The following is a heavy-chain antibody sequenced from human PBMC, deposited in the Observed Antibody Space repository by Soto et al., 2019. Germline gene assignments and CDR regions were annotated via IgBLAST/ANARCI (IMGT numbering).Heavy chain of an antibody. CDR2: ISYDGSNK. Sequence: QPGGSLRLSCAASGFTFSSYAMHWVRQAPGKGLEWVAVISYDGSNKYYADSVKGRFTISRDNSKNTLYLQMNSLRAEDTAVYYCARALRAGAAMDPFDPWGQGTLVTVSS. V-gene: IGHV3-30-3*01. CDR1: GFTFSSYA. J-gene: IGHJ5*02. D-gene: IGHD5-18*01. CDR3: ARALRAGAAMDPFDP.